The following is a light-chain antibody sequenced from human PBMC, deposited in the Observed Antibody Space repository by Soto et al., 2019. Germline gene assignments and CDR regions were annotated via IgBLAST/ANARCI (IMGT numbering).Light chain of an antibody. CDR2: EVS. J-gene: IGLJ2*01. CDR3: GSYTSANTLEGIG. Sequence: QSALTQPASVSGSPGQSITISCTGTATDIGGADYVSWYQQHPGKAPKLIIYEVSHRPSGISSRFSGSKSGTTASLTISRLQTEDEAHYFCGSYTSANTLEGIGFGGGTKLTVL. CDR1: ATDIGGADY. V-gene: IGLV2-14*01.